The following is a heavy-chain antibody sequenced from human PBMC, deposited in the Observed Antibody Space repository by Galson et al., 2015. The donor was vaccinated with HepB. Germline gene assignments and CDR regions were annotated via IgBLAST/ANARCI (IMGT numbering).Heavy chain of an antibody. CDR3: ARHESESKTYAADN. V-gene: IGHV4-39*01. J-gene: IGHJ4*02. CDR2: FYYTGNT. Sequence: ETLSLTCTVSGGSISSSSYYWRWLREPPGKGLEWIGSFYYTGNTHYNPSLKSRVTISGDTSKNQFSLKLNSVTAADTAVYYCARHESESKTYAADNWGQGTLVTVSS. CDR1: GGSISSSSYY. D-gene: IGHD2-2*01.